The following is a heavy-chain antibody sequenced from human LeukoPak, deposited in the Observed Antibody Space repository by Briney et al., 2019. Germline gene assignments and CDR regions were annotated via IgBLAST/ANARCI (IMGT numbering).Heavy chain of an antibody. CDR3: ARGLYYYDSSGYYI. J-gene: IGHJ4*02. Sequence: GASVKVSCKASGYTFTGYYMHWVRQAPGQGLEWMGRINPNSGGTNYAQKFQGRVTMTRDTSISTAYMELSRLRSDDTAVYYYARGLYYYDSSGYYIWGQGTLVTVSS. V-gene: IGHV1-2*06. CDR1: GYTFTGYY. D-gene: IGHD3-22*01. CDR2: INPNSGGT.